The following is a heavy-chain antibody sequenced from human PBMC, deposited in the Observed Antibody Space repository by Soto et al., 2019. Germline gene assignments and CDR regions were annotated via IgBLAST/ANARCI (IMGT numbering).Heavy chain of an antibody. CDR2: INHSGST. V-gene: IGHV4-34*01. J-gene: IGHJ6*02. CDR3: GRVDGIAAAGTEVYYYYYGMDV. CDR1: GGSFSGYY. Sequence: SETLSLTCAVYGGSFSGYYWSWIRQPPGKGLEWIGEINHSGSTNYNPSLKSRVTISVDTSKNQFSLKLSSVTAADTAVYYCGRVDGIAAAGTEVYYYYYGMDVWGQGTTVTVSS. D-gene: IGHD6-13*01.